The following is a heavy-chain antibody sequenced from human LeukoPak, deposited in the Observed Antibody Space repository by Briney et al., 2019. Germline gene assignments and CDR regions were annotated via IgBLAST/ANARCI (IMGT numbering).Heavy chain of an antibody. Sequence: ASVKVSCKASGYTFTSYYLHWVRQAPGQGLEWMGWINPNSGGTKYAQKFQGRVTMTRDTSITTAYMELSSLTSDDTAVYFCARSAEHCNNGVCFTDYYMDVWGKGTTVTVSS. J-gene: IGHJ6*03. D-gene: IGHD2-8*01. CDR1: GYTFTSYY. CDR3: ARSAEHCNNGVCFTDYYMDV. V-gene: IGHV1-2*02. CDR2: INPNSGGT.